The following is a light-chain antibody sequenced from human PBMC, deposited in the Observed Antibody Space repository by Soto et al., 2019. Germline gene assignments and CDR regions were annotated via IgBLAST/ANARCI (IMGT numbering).Light chain of an antibody. CDR3: QSYDSSLSGVV. CDR1: SSNIGAGYD. V-gene: IGLV1-40*01. CDR2: GNN. Sequence: QLVLTQPPSVSGAPGQRVTISCTGSSSNIGAGYDVHWYQQLPGTAPKLLIYGNNNRPSGVPDRFSGSKSGTSPSLAITGLQAEDEADYYCQSYDSSLSGVVFGGGTQLTVL. J-gene: IGLJ2*01.